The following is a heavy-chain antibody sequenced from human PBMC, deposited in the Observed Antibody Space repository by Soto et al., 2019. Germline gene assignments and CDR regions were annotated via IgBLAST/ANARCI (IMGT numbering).Heavy chain of an antibody. D-gene: IGHD2-2*01. CDR1: GGTFSSYT. CDR3: ARDLGGEDDIVVVPPPKGSLDI. J-gene: IGHJ3*02. CDR2: INPILGIA. Sequence: GASGKVSCKASGGTFSSYTISWVRQAPGQGLEWMGRINPILGIANYAQKFQGSVTITADKSTSTAYMELSSLRSEDTAVYYCARDLGGEDDIVVVPPPKGSLDIWGQGTMVTVSS. V-gene: IGHV1-69*04.